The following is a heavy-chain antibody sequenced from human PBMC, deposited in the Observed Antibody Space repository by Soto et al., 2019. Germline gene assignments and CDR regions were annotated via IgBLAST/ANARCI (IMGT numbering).Heavy chain of an antibody. D-gene: IGHD2-2*02. J-gene: IGHJ3*01. Sequence: QAQLVQSGGEMRKPGASVKVSCKASGYTFSTYGITWVRQAPGQGLEWMGWINPLKGDTNCAVRFQDRLTMTTDTTTRTAYMEFRSPTSDDTAVYYCARVKVPAAILGAFDLWGQGTVVTVSS. CDR3: ARVKVPAAILGAFDL. CDR1: GYTFSTYG. CDR2: INPLKGDT. V-gene: IGHV1-18*01.